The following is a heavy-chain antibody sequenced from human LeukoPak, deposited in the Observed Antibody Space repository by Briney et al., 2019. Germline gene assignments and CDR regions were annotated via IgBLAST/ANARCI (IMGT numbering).Heavy chain of an antibody. CDR1: GYSFIGYY. Sequence: ASVKLSSTASGYSFIGYYIHWMRQAPGQGLECMGWINPNSGGIKYAQKFQGRVTMTRDTSINTAYMELSSLRSDDTAGYYCASGPPTTLKVGFLYSDYWGQGTLVTVSS. D-gene: IGHD3-22*01. J-gene: IGHJ4*02. V-gene: IGHV1-2*02. CDR3: ASGPPTTLKVGFLYSDY. CDR2: INPNSGGI.